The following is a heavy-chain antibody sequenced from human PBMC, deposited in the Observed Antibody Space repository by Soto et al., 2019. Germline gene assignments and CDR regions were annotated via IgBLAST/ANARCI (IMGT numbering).Heavy chain of an antibody. CDR2: IRSKAYGGTA. J-gene: IGHJ4*02. Sequence: LXLSCSASGFTFGDYSVSWVRQPPWKGLEWLGFIRSKAYGGTADYAASVKGRFTISRDDSKSIAYLQMNSLNSDDTAVYYCSTQGVPTIEGFEYWGQGTLVTVSS. D-gene: IGHD3-10*01. CDR3: STQGVPTIEGFEY. V-gene: IGHV3-49*04. CDR1: GFTFGDYS.